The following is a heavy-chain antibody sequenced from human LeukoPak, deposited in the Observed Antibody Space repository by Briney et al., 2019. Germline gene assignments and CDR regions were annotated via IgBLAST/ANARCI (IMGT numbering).Heavy chain of an antibody. CDR1: GYTFTGYY. Sequence: GASVKVSCKASGYTFTGYYMHWVRQAPGQGLEWMGWINPNSGGTNYAQKFQGRVTMTRDTSINTAYMELSGLRSDDTAVYYCARDLGWSSSHWGQGTLVTVSS. CDR3: ARDLGWSSSH. V-gene: IGHV1-2*02. CDR2: INPNSGGT. J-gene: IGHJ4*02. D-gene: IGHD6-6*01.